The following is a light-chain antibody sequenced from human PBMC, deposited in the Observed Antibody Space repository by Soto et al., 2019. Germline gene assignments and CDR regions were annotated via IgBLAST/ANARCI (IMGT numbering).Light chain of an antibody. CDR2: AAA. J-gene: IGKJ1*01. V-gene: IGKV1-39*01. Sequence: DIQMTQSPSSLSASVGDRVTITCRASQSISSYLNWYQQKPGKAPKLLIYAAASLQSGVPSRFSGSGSGTAFTLTISCLQPEDFATYYCHQNYSTPQTFGQGTKVEI. CDR1: QSISSY. CDR3: HQNYSTPQT.